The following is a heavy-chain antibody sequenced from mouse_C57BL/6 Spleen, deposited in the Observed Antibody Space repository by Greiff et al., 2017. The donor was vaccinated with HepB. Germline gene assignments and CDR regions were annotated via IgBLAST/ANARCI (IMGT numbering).Heavy chain of an antibody. V-gene: IGHV1-54*01. Sequence: QVQLQQSGAELVRPGTSVKVSCKASGYAFTNYLIEWVKQRPGQGLEWIGVINPGSGGTNYNEKFKGKATLTADKSSSTAYMQLSSLTSEDSAVYFCARGDTTVGAYWGQGTLVTVSA. J-gene: IGHJ3*01. CDR1: GYAFTNYL. D-gene: IGHD1-1*01. CDR3: ARGDTTVGAY. CDR2: INPGSGGT.